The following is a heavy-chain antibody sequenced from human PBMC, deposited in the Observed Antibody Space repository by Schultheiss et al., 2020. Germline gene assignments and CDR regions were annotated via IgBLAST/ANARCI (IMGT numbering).Heavy chain of an antibody. CDR2: INHSGST. Sequence: SETLSLTCAVYGGSFSGYYWSWIRQPPGKGLEWIGEINHSGSTYYNPSLKSRVTISVDTSKNQFSLKLSSVTAADTAVYYCARVRSSSVFDYWGQGTLVTVSS. CDR1: GGSFSGYY. J-gene: IGHJ4*02. V-gene: IGHV4-34*01. D-gene: IGHD6-13*01. CDR3: ARVRSSSVFDY.